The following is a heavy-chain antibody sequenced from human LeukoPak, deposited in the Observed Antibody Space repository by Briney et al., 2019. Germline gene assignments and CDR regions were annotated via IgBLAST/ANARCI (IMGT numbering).Heavy chain of an antibody. Sequence: SETLSLTCSVSGDSVSRSDSYWDWIRQPPGKRLEWIGTIYYSGRTYYSPSLKSRVTMSVDPSNNQFSLNLRSVTAADTALYYCARRRYYDGSGYLEWGQGTLLSVSS. D-gene: IGHD3-22*01. CDR1: GDSVSRSDSY. V-gene: IGHV4-39*01. CDR2: IYYSGRT. J-gene: IGHJ1*01. CDR3: ARRRYYDGSGYLE.